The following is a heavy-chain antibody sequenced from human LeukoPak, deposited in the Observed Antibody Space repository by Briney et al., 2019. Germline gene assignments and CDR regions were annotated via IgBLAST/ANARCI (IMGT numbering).Heavy chain of an antibody. V-gene: IGHV4-39*07. J-gene: IGHJ4*02. CDR3: ARVRSSGWGKGFDY. CDR1: GGSISSGSYY. CDR2: IYYSGST. D-gene: IGHD6-19*01. Sequence: PSETLSLTCTVSGGSISSGSYYWGWIRQPPGNGLEWIGSIYYSGSTYYNPSLKSRVTISVDTSKNQFSLKLSSVTAADTGVYYWARVRSSGWGKGFDYWGQGTLVTVSS.